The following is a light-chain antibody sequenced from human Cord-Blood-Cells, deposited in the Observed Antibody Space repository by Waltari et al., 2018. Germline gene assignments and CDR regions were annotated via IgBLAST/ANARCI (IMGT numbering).Light chain of an antibody. CDR1: QSLLHSNGYNY. CDR3: MQALQTPYT. CDR2: LGS. V-gene: IGKV2-28*01. Sequence: DIVMPQSPLALPVTPGEPASISCRSSQSLLHSNGYNYLDWYLQKPGQSPQLLIYLGSTRASGVPDRFSGSGSGTDFTLKISRVDAEDVGVYYCMQALQTPYTFGQGTKLEIK. J-gene: IGKJ2*01.